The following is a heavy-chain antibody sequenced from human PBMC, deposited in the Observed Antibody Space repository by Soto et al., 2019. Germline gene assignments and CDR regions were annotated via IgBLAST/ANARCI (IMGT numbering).Heavy chain of an antibody. CDR1: GYSFTTFG. CDR3: AKNGHPPYYYYGMDV. Sequence: QGLLVQSGAEVKQPGASVKVSCKASGYSFTTFGISWVRQAPGQGLEWMGWISGYNGDTNNAQKFQDRVTMTIDRSTTTAYPERRSLTSDETAVYYCAKNGHPPYYYYGMDVWGQGTTVTVSS. J-gene: IGHJ6*02. CDR2: ISGYNGDT. V-gene: IGHV1-18*01. D-gene: IGHD2-8*01.